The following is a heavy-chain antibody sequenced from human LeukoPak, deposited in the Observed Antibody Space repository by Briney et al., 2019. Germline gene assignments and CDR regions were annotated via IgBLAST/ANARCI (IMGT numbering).Heavy chain of an antibody. Sequence: GGSLRLSCAASGFTFSSYAMHWVRQAPGKGLEWVAVISYDGSNKYYADSVKGRFTISRDNSKNTLYLQMNSLRAEDTAVYYCARDVRGIVGEKDYWGQGTLVTVSS. V-gene: IGHV3-30-3*01. D-gene: IGHD1-26*01. CDR3: ARDVRGIVGEKDY. CDR1: GFTFSSYA. CDR2: ISYDGSNK. J-gene: IGHJ4*02.